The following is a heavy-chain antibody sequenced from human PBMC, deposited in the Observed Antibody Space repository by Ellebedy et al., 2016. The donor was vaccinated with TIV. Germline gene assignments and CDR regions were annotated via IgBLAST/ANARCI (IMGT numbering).Heavy chain of an antibody. CDR1: GGTFSSYA. V-gene: IGHV1-69*13. J-gene: IGHJ4*02. D-gene: IGHD3-10*01. CDR2: INPIFGTP. CDR3: ARDDQVASGSYYNAPLGY. Sequence: ASVKVSCKASGGTFSSYAISWVRQAPGQGLEWMGAINPIFGTPNYAQKFQGRVKIRLAESTGTAYMELSSLRSEDPAVYFCARDDQVASGSYYNAPLGYWGQGTLVTVSS.